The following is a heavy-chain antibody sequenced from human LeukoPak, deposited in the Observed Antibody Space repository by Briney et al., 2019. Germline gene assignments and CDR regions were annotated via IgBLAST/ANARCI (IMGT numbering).Heavy chain of an antibody. V-gene: IGHV4-34*01. D-gene: IGHD2-21*01. CDR3: ARGLWFQTYYLDY. J-gene: IGHJ4*02. CDR1: GGSFSGYY. Sequence: SETLSLTCAVYGGSFSGYYWSWIRQPPGKGLEWIGEINHSGSTNYNPSLKSRVTISVDTSKNQFSLKLSSVTAADTAVYYCARGLWFQTYYLDYWGQGTLVTVSS. CDR2: INHSGST.